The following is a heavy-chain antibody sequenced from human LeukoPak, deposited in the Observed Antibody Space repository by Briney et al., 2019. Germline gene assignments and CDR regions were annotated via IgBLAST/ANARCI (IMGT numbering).Heavy chain of an antibody. J-gene: IGHJ4*02. CDR1: GFTFSDYY. CDR2: IGGSGGFIT. D-gene: IGHD5-12*01. CDR3: ARDLGWLHYAD. Sequence: PGGSLRLSCAASGFTFSDYYMSWIRQAPGKGLEWVSGIGGSGGFITYYADSVKGRFTVSRDNSKNTLYLQMNSLRADDTAIYYCARDLGWLHYADWGQGTLVTVSS. V-gene: IGHV3-23*01.